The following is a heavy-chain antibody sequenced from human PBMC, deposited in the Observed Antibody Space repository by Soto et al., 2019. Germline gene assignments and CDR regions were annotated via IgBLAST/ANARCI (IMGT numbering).Heavy chain of an antibody. CDR3: AREALFRMDV. V-gene: IGHV1-8*01. J-gene: IGHJ6*02. Sequence: QVQLVQSGAEVKKPGASVKVSCKASGYTFTSYDINWVRHATGQGLEWMGWMNPNSGNTAYAQKFQGRVTMTRNTSISTAYIGLSGLRSEDTAVYYCAREALFRMDVWGRGTTGTVSS. CDR2: MNPNSGNT. D-gene: IGHD3-10*02. CDR1: GYTFTSYD.